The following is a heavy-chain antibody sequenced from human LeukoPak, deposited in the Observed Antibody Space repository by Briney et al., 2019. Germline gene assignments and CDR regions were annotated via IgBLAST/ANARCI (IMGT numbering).Heavy chain of an antibody. CDR1: GFTFSTYA. J-gene: IGHJ3*01. CDR3: AKRPRDSSGYYLGAFDG. Sequence: GGSLRLSCTASGFTFSTYAMTWVRQAPGKGLDWVSGIGASGADTYYADSAKGRFTVSRDNSRNTLYLQMSSLRADDTAVYFCAKRPRDSSGYYLGAFDGWGQGTTVTVSS. D-gene: IGHD3-22*01. CDR2: IGASGADT. V-gene: IGHV3-23*01.